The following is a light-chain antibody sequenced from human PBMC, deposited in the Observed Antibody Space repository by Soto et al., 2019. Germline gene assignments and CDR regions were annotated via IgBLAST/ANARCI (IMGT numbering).Light chain of an antibody. J-gene: IGKJ1*01. CDR1: QSVSSSY. CDR3: HQCLSSRT. Sequence: TVLTQSPGTLSLSPGERATLSCRASQSVSSSYLAWYQQKPGQAPRLLIYAASSRATGIPDRFSGSGSGTDFTLTISKLEPEDFAVYYCHQCLSSRTFGQGTKVDIK. CDR2: AAS. V-gene: IGKV3-20*01.